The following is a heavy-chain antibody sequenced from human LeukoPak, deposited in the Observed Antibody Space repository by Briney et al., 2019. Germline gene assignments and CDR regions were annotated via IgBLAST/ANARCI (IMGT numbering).Heavy chain of an antibody. CDR2: IKQDGSEK. D-gene: IGHD3-10*01. V-gene: IGHV3-7*01. J-gene: IGHJ5*02. Sequence: PGGSLRLSCAASGFTFSNYWMSWVRQAPGKGLEWVANIKQDGSEKYYVDSVKGRFTISRDNAKNSLYLQMNSLRAEDTAVYYCAREEGYYYDAGLAWGQGTLVTVSS. CDR1: GFTFSNYW. CDR3: AREEGYYYDAGLA.